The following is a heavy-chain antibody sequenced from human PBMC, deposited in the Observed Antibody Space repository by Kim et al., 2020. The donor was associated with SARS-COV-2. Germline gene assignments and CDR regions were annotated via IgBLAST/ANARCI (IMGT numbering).Heavy chain of an antibody. CDR2: ISSSSNTV. CDR1: GFNFNSYS. D-gene: IGHD3-16*01. CDR3: ARCPLSMTMVRGMITTTLFSYDNMDA. Sequence: GGSLRLSCTVSGFNFNSYSMNWIRQAPGKGLEWVSYISSSSNTVYYADSVRGRFTISRDNAKNSLFLQMNSLRDEDTAVYYCARCPLSMTMVRGMITTTLFSYDNMDAWGQGTTVTVSP. J-gene: IGHJ6*01. V-gene: IGHV3-48*02.